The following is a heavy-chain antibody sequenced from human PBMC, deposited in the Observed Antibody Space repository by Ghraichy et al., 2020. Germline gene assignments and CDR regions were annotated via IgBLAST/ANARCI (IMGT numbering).Heavy chain of an antibody. V-gene: IGHV4-31*03. Sequence: SETLSLTCTVSGDSISSANYYWSWIRQDPGKGLEWIGSIYYSGTTYYNPSLKSRLSISIDTSKNQFSLQLTSVTAADTALYYCARSLPRSGYWGSQPSKWFDPWGQGTLVTVSS. CDR3: ARSLPRSGYWGSQPSKWFDP. J-gene: IGHJ5*02. CDR1: GDSISSANYY. CDR2: IYYSGTT. D-gene: IGHD5-12*01.